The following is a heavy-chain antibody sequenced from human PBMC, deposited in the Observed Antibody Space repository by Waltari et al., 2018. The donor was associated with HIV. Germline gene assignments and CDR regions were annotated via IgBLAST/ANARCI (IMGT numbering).Heavy chain of an antibody. Sequence: EVQLVESGGGLVQPGRYLRLSCEAAGFTFADYPLNWVRQSPGKDLEWVSGISWNSGITDYGDSVKGRFTISRDNAKNSLYLQMNSLTVEDTAFYYCAKGGSHLTIFEAWFDSWGQGTLVTVSS. J-gene: IGHJ5*01. V-gene: IGHV3-9*01. CDR2: ISWNSGIT. D-gene: IGHD3-3*01. CDR3: AKGGSHLTIFEAWFDS. CDR1: GFTFADYP.